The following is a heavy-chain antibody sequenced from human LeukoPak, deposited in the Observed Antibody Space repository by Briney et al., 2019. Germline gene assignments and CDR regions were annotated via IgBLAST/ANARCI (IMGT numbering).Heavy chain of an antibody. CDR2: IIPIFGTA. D-gene: IGHD2-2*02. CDR3: ARALGGYRSSTSCYTGYYYYGMDV. CDR1: GGTFSSYA. J-gene: IGHJ6*02. Sequence: SVKVSCKASGGTFSSYAISWVRQAPGQGLEWMGGIIPIFGTANYAQKFQGRVTITADESTSTAYMELSSLRSEDTAVYYCARALGGYRSSTSCYTGYYYYGMDVWGQGTTVTVSS. V-gene: IGHV1-69*13.